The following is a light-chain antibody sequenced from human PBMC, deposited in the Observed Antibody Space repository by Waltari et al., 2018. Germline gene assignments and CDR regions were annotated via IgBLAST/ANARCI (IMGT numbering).Light chain of an antibody. CDR3: QTGGHGTWV. J-gene: IGLJ3*02. CDR1: SGHSSNV. CDR2: VNSDGSH. V-gene: IGLV4-69*01. Sequence: QLVLTQSPSASASLGASVKLTCTLSSGHSSNVIAWLQQQPEKGPRYLMKVNSDGSHSKGDEIPDCFSGSTSGAERYLTISSVQPEDEADYYCQTGGHGTWVFGGGTKLTVL.